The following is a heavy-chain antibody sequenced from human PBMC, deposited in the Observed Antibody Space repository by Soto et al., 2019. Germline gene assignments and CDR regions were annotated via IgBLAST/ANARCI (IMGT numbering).Heavy chain of an antibody. CDR2: IYYSGST. J-gene: IGHJ6*02. CDR1: GGSISPYY. V-gene: IGHV4-59*04. Sequence: SETLSLTCTVSGGSISPYYWSWIRQPPGRGLEWIGYIYYSGSTYYNPSLKSRVTISVDTSKNQFSLKLSSVTAADTAVYYCARETDIVATIGYYYGMDVWGQGTTVTVSS. D-gene: IGHD5-12*01. CDR3: ARETDIVATIGYYYGMDV.